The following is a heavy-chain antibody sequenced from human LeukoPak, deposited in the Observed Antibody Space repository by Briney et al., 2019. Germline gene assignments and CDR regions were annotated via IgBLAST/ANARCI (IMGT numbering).Heavy chain of an antibody. J-gene: IGHJ4*02. V-gene: IGHV3-11*04. D-gene: IGHD4-23*01. CDR1: GFTFSDYY. CDR2: ITDSGNTV. Sequence: GGSLRLSCAASGFTFSDYYMTWIRQAPGKGLEWVSYITDSGNTVYYADSVKGRFTISRDNAKNSLSLQMSSLRAEDTAVYYCASLITPTVDYGGPTFDYWGQGTLVTVSS. CDR3: ASLITPTVDYGGPTFDY.